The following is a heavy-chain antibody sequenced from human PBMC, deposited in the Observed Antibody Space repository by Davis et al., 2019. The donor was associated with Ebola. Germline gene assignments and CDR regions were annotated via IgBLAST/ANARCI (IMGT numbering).Heavy chain of an antibody. D-gene: IGHD4-17*01. CDR1: GFIFSRYA. J-gene: IGHJ5*02. CDR2: ISVRSIT. V-gene: IGHV3-23*01. Sequence: PGGSLRLSCAASGFIFSRYAMRWVRQAPGKGPEWVSSISVRSITYHADSVKGRFTISRDNSKNTLYLQMNSLRAEDTAVYYCAKVHPPTTVTTGWFDPWGQGTLVTVSS. CDR3: AKVHPPTTVTTGWFDP.